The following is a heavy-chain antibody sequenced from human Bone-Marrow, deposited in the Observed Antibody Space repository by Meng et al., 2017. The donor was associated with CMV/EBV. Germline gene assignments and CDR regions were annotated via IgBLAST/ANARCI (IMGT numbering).Heavy chain of an antibody. J-gene: IGHJ1*01. CDR1: GFTVSSNY. Sequence: GESLKISCAASGFTVSSNYMTWVRQAPGKGLEWVGFIRSKAFGGTTAYAASVKGRFTISRDDSKSIAYLQTNSLKTEDTAVYYCTRSYDSRGYYPGYFHHWGQGTLVTVSS. V-gene: IGHV3-49*04. D-gene: IGHD3-22*01. CDR2: IRSKAFGGTT. CDR3: TRSYDSRGYYPGYFHH.